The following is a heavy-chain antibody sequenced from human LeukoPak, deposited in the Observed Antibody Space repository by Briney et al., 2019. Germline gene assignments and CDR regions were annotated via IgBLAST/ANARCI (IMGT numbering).Heavy chain of an antibody. V-gene: IGHV6-1*01. J-gene: IGHJ4*02. CDR2: TYYRSKWYN. Sequence: SQTLSLTCAISGDSVSSNSAAWNWIRQSPSRGLEWLGRTYYRSKWYNDYAVSVKSRITINPDTSKNQFSLRLNSVTPEDTAVYYCARDSYSHSSGWSGGVDWGQGTLVTVSS. CDR1: GDSVSSNSAA. CDR3: ARDSYSHSSGWSGGVD. D-gene: IGHD6-19*01.